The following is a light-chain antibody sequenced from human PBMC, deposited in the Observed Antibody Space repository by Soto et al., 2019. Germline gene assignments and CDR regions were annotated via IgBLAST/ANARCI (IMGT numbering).Light chain of an antibody. CDR3: QQYNNWPPGAT. Sequence: DIVMTQSPATLSVSPGERATLSCRASLTVNTNLAWYQQKPGQAPRLLIYYASTRATGIPARFSGSGSVKEFTLTISSVQSEASAVYYCQQYNNWPPGATFRPGTKVEIK. CDR2: YAS. J-gene: IGKJ3*01. V-gene: IGKV3-15*01. CDR1: LTVNTN.